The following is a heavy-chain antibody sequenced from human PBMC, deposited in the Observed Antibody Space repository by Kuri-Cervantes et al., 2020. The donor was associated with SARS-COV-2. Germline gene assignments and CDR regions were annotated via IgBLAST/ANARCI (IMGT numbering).Heavy chain of an antibody. D-gene: IGHD6-6*01. J-gene: IGHJ6*02. CDR1: GGSFSDYY. Sequence: ESLKISCAVYGGSFSDYYWSWVRQPPGKGLEWIGEINHSGNTNYDPSLKSRVTISIDTSKNQFSLKLSSVTAADTAVYYCARDRVYSSSSYYYYYGMDVWGQGTTVTVSS. V-gene: IGHV4-34*01. CDR2: INHSGNT. CDR3: ARDRVYSSSSYYYYYGMDV.